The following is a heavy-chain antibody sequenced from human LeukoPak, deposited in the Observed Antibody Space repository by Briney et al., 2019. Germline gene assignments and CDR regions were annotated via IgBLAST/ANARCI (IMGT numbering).Heavy chain of an antibody. V-gene: IGHV3-30*04. CDR2: ISYDESNK. Sequence: GGSLRLSCAASGFTFSSYAMHWVRQAPGKGLEWVAVISYDESNKYYADSVKGRFTISRDNSKNTLYLQMNSLRAEDTAVYYCARETDSSGNGDDAFDIWGQGTMVTVSS. D-gene: IGHD3-22*01. J-gene: IGHJ3*02. CDR3: ARETDSSGNGDDAFDI. CDR1: GFTFSSYA.